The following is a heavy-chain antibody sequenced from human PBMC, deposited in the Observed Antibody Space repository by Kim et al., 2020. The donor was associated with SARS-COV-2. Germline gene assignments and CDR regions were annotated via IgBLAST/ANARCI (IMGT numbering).Heavy chain of an antibody. CDR3: ARDSLWFGELSDY. J-gene: IGHJ4*02. V-gene: IGHV1-18*01. D-gene: IGHD3-10*01. Sequence: AQKLQGRVTMTTETSTSTAYMELRSLRSDDTAVYYCARDSLWFGELSDYWGQGTLVTVSS.